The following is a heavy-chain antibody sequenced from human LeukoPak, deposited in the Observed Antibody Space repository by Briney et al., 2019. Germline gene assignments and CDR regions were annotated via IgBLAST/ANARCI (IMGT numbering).Heavy chain of an antibody. J-gene: IGHJ4*02. D-gene: IGHD2-15*01. CDR2: VSGSGGNT. CDR1: GFTFSRFA. CDR3: ANSAWSDYYGDY. Sequence: GGSLRLSCAASGFTFSRFAMSWVRQAPGKGLDGVSGVSGSGGNTYYANSVKARFTISRDNSQNTLYVQMNSVRAEDTAVYYCANSAWSDYYGDYWGQGTLVTVSS. V-gene: IGHV3-23*01.